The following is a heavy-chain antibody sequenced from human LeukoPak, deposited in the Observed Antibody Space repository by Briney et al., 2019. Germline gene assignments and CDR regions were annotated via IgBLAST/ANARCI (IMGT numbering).Heavy chain of an antibody. CDR2: IYSGVST. Sequence: RGSLTLSCAASGFTVSSNYMSWVRQAPGKGLEWVSVIYSGVSTYYADSVKGRFTISRDNSKNTLYLQMNSLRAEDTAAYYCARGNSQYYFDYWGQGTLVPVSS. D-gene: IGHD4-23*01. CDR3: ARGNSQYYFDY. J-gene: IGHJ4*02. V-gene: IGHV3-53*01. CDR1: GFTVSSNY.